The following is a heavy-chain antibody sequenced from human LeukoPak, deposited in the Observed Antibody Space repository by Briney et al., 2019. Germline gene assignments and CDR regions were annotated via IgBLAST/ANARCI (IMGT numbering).Heavy chain of an antibody. J-gene: IGHJ4*02. Sequence: GGSLRLSCAASGFTFSSHAMTWVRQAPGKGLEWVAAINGNGDITPHADSVKGRFTISRDNSKSTLYLQMDSLRADDTAVYYCARYSGSYYYPPAWDLWGQGTLVTVSS. CDR3: ARYSGSYYYPPAWDL. CDR2: INGNGDIT. CDR1: GFTFSSHA. D-gene: IGHD1-26*01. V-gene: IGHV3-23*01.